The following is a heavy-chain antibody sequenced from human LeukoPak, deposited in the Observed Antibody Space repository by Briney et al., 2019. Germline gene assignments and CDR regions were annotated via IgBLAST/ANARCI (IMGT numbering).Heavy chain of an antibody. J-gene: IGHJ4*02. CDR1: GFSLRNYW. D-gene: IGHD2-2*01. CDR3: ARALDSSSSRYQAFEY. V-gene: IGHV3-7*01. CDR2: IKQDESEK. Sequence: GGSLRLSCVAYGFSLRNYWMSWVRQAPGKGLEWVANIKQDESEKYYVDFVKGRFTISRDNAKNSLYLQMNSLRAEDTAVYYCARALDSSSSRYQAFEYWGQGTLVTVSS.